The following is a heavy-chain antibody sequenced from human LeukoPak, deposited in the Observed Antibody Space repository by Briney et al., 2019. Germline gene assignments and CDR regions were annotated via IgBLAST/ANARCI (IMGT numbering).Heavy chain of an antibody. Sequence: PGGSLRLSCAASGFTFSSYAMHWVRQAPGKGLEWVAVISYDGSNKYYADSVKGRFTISRDNSKNTLYLQMNSLRAEDTAVYCCAKGGEGATEDWGQGTLVTVSS. CDR3: AKGGEGATED. V-gene: IGHV3-30-3*01. D-gene: IGHD1-26*01. J-gene: IGHJ4*02. CDR2: ISYDGSNK. CDR1: GFTFSSYA.